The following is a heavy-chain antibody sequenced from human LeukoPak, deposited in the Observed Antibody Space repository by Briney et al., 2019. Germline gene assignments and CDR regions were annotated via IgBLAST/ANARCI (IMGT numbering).Heavy chain of an antibody. J-gene: IGHJ4*02. V-gene: IGHV3-7*01. CDR2: INQDGSEG. CDR3: SRSLDY. CDR1: GFSFCDYL. Sequence: AGGSLRLSCGASGFSFCDYLVDWGRQSPGKGMEWVANINQDGSEGYYADSVKGRFTISRDNAKNSLYLQMNKLRAEDTAVYYCSRSLDYWGQGALVTVSS.